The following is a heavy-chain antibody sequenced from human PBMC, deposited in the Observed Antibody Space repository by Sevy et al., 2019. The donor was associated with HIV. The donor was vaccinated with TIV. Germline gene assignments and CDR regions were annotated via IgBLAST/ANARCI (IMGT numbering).Heavy chain of an antibody. CDR1: GYTFTSYG. CDR2: ISAYNGNT. Sequence: ASVKVSCKASGYTFTSYGISWVRQAPGQGLERMGWISAYNGNTNYAQKLQGRDTMTPDTSTSTAYMELRSLRSDSTAVYYCARDFTGYCSSTSCPTTPFDYWGQGTLVTVSS. CDR3: ARDFTGYCSSTSCPTTPFDY. J-gene: IGHJ4*02. V-gene: IGHV1-18*01. D-gene: IGHD2-2*01.